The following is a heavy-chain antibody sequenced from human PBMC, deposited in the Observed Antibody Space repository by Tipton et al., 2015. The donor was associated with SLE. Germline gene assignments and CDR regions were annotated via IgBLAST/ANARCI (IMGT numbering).Heavy chain of an antibody. CDR2: ISTYNGNT. Sequence: QLVQSGAEVKKPGASVKVSCKASSYTFTRFGISWVRQAPGQGLEWMGWISTYNGNTNYAQKLQGRVTMTSDTSTSTAYMELRSLRSDDTAIYYCARVRVDTAMGVFDFWGQGTLVTVSS. CDR1: SYTFTRFG. CDR3: ARVRVDTAMGVFDF. J-gene: IGHJ4*02. D-gene: IGHD5-18*01. V-gene: IGHV1-18*01.